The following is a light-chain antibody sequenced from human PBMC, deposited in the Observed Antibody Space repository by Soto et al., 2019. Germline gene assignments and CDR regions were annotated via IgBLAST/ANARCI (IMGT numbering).Light chain of an antibody. J-gene: IGKJ1*01. CDR2: GAS. V-gene: IGKV3-20*01. Sequence: EIVLTQSPGTLSLSPGERATLSCRASQSVNRNYLAWYQQKPGQAPRLLIYGASSRATGIPDRFSGSGSGTDFTLTISRLEPEDFAVYYCQQYGSSPPRTFGQGTKMEIK. CDR1: QSVNRNY. CDR3: QQYGSSPPRT.